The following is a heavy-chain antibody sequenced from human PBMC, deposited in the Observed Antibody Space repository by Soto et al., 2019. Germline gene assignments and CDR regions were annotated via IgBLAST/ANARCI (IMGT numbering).Heavy chain of an antibody. V-gene: IGHV4-31*03. CDR3: ASLYRSGYDFWSGYYTENH. CDR1: GGSISSGGYY. CDR2: IYYSGST. Sequence: QVQLQESGPGLVKPSQTLSLTCTVSGGSISSGGYYWSWIRQHPGKGLEWIGYIYYSGSTYYNPSLKSRVTISVDTSKNQFSLKLSSVTAADTAVYYCASLYRSGYDFWSGYYTENHWGQGTLVTVSS. D-gene: IGHD3-3*01. J-gene: IGHJ5*02.